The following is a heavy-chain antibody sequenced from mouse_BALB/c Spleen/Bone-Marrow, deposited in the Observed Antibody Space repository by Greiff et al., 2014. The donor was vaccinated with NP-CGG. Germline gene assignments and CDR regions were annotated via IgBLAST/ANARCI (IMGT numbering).Heavy chain of an antibody. CDR1: GYTFTDYV. CDR2: IYPGSGST. Sequence: VKLQESGPELVKPGASAKMSCKASGYTFTDYVISWVKQRTGQGLEWIGEIYPGSGSTYYNEKFKGKATLTADESSNTAYMQLSSLTSEDSAVYFCARGGGYGSSWFAYWGQGTLVTVSA. CDR3: ARGGGYGSSWFAY. J-gene: IGHJ3*01. D-gene: IGHD1-1*01. V-gene: IGHV1-77*01.